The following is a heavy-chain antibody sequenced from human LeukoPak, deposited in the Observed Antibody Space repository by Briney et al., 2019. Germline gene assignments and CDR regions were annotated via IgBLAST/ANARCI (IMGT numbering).Heavy chain of an antibody. CDR2: IYYSGST. Sequence: SETLSLTCTVSGGSISSSSYYWGWIRQPPGKGLEWIGSIYYSGSTYYNPSLKSRVTISVDTSKNQFSLKLSSVTAADTAVYYCAREQFNYYDSSGYLYWGQGTLVTVSS. CDR1: GGSISSSSYY. D-gene: IGHD3-22*01. CDR3: AREQFNYYDSSGYLY. J-gene: IGHJ4*02. V-gene: IGHV4-39*07.